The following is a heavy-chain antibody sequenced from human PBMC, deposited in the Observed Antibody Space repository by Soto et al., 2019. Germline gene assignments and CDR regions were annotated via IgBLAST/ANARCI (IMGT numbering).Heavy chain of an antibody. J-gene: IGHJ6*02. D-gene: IGHD2-2*01. CDR3: ARSQGSSTSLEIYYYYYYGMDV. CDR2: IIPISGTA. CDR1: GGTFSSYA. V-gene: IGHV1-69*01. Sequence: QVQLVQSGAEVKKPGSSVKVSCKASGGTFSSYAISWVRQAPGQGLEWMGGIIPISGTANYAQKFQGRVTTTAAESTSKAYMERSSLRSEDTAVYYCARSQGSSTSLEIYYYYYYGMDVWGQGTTVTVSS.